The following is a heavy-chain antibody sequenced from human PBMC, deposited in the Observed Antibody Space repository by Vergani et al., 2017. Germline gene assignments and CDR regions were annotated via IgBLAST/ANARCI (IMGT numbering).Heavy chain of an antibody. CDR3: ARLTGTTGYYYYYCMDV. D-gene: IGHD1-1*01. CDR2: NYYSGST. J-gene: IGHJ6*02. V-gene: IGHV4-59*12. Sequence: QVQLQESGPGLVKPSETLFLTCTVSGGSISSYYWSWIRQPPGKGLEWIGYNYYSGSTNYNPSLNSRVTISVDTSKNQFSLRLSSVTAADTAVYYCARLTGTTGYYYYYCMDVWGQGTTVTVSS. CDR1: GGSISSYY.